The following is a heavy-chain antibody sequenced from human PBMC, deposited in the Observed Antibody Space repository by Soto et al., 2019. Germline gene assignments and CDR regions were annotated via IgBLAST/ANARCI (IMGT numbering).Heavy chain of an antibody. CDR2: IYPGDSDT. Sequence: GESLKISCKGSGYSFTSYWIGWVRQMPGKGLEWMGIIYPGDSDTRYSPSFQGQVTISADKSISTAYLQWSSLKASDTAMYYCERNLVAETYYYYGMDVWGQGTTVTVSS. D-gene: IGHD2-15*01. V-gene: IGHV5-51*01. CDR1: GYSFTSYW. CDR3: ERNLVAETYYYYGMDV. J-gene: IGHJ6*02.